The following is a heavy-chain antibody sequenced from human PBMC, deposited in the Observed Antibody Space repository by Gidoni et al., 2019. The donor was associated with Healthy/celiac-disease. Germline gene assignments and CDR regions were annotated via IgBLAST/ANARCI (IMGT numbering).Heavy chain of an antibody. CDR3: ARDSGYDGSYYFGY. J-gene: IGHJ4*02. CDR1: GGPISSSSYY. Sequence: QLQLQESGPGLVKPSETLSLTCTVSGGPISSSSYYWGWIRQPPGKGLEWIGSIYYSGSTYDNPSLKSRVTISVDTSKNQFSLKLSSVTAADTAVYYCARDSGYDGSYYFGYWGQGTLVTVSS. V-gene: IGHV4-39*07. CDR2: IYYSGST. D-gene: IGHD1-26*01.